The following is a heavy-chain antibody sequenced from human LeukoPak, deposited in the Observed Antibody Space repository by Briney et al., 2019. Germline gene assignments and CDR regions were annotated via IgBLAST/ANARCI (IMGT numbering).Heavy chain of an antibody. D-gene: IGHD5-24*01. CDR1: GYTFTSYD. CDR3: ARIRDGAFDI. CDR2: ISAYDGDT. J-gene: IGHJ3*02. V-gene: IGHV1-18*01. Sequence: GASVKVSCKASGYTFTSYDINWVRQAPGQGLEWMGWISAYDGDTNYAHKFQGRVTMTTDTSTRTASMELRSLRSDDTAVYYCARIRDGAFDIWGQGTMVTVSS.